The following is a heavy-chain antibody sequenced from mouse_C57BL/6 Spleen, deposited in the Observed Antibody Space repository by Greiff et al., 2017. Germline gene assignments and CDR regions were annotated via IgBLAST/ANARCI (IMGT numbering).Heavy chain of an antibody. J-gene: IGHJ1*03. CDR2: IWSGGST. Sequence: QVQLKQSGPGLVQPSQSLSITCTVSGFSLTSYGVHWVRQSPGKGLEWLGVIWSGGSTDYNAAFISRLSISKDNSKSQVFFKMNSLQADATAIYYCARNPGSSFCYFDVWGTGTTVTVSS. D-gene: IGHD1-1*01. V-gene: IGHV2-2*01. CDR1: GFSLTSYG. CDR3: ARNPGSSFCYFDV.